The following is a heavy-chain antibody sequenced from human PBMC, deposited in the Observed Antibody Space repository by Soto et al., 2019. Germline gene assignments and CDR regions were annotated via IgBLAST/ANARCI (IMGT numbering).Heavy chain of an antibody. Sequence: SETLSLTCAVYGGTFSGYYWSWIRQPPGKGLEWIGEINHSGSTNYNPSLKSRVTISVDTSKNQFSLKLSSVTAADTAVYYCASEEDPGTSDAFDIWGQGTMVTVSS. D-gene: IGHD1-1*01. CDR3: ASEEDPGTSDAFDI. V-gene: IGHV4-34*01. J-gene: IGHJ3*02. CDR2: INHSGST. CDR1: GGTFSGYY.